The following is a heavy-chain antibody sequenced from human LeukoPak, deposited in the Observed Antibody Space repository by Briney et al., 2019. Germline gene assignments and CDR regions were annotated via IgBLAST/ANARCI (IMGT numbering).Heavy chain of an antibody. J-gene: IGHJ4*02. CDR2: IKQHGSEK. Sequence: PGGSLRLSCAASGFTFSSYWMTWVRQAPGKGLEWVANIKQHGSEKYYVDSVKGRFTISRDNAKNSLYLQMNSLRAEDTAVYYCARGAAAGSYSDYWGQGTLVTVSS. V-gene: IGHV3-7*01. CDR1: GFTFSSYW. D-gene: IGHD6-13*01. CDR3: ARGAAAGSYSDY.